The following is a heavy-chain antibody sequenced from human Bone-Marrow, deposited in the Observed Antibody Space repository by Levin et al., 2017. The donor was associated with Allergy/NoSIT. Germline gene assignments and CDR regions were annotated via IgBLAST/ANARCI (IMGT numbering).Heavy chain of an antibody. D-gene: IGHD3-10*01. Sequence: GESLKISCAASGFTVSSNYMSWVRQAPGKGLEWVSVIYSCGSTYYADSVKGRFTISRDNSKNTLYLQMNSLRAEDTAVYYCAREIGEVDYWGQGTLVTVSS. CDR2: IYSCGST. CDR1: GFTVSSNY. V-gene: IGHV3-66*03. CDR3: AREIGEVDY. J-gene: IGHJ4*02.